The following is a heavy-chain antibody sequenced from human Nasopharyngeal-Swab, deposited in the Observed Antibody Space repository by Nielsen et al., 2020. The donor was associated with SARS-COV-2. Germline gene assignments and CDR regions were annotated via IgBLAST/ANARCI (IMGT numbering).Heavy chain of an antibody. CDR2: INWNGGST. D-gene: IGHD3-3*01. CDR3: ARGTRYDFWSGYSFHYYYGMDV. Sequence: GASLKISCAASGFTFDDYGMSWVRQAPGKGLEWVSGINWNGGSTGYADSVKGRFTISRDNAKNSLYLQMNSLRAEDTALYHCARGTRYDFWSGYSFHYYYGMDVWGQGTTVTVSS. V-gene: IGHV3-20*01. J-gene: IGHJ6*02. CDR1: GFTFDDYG.